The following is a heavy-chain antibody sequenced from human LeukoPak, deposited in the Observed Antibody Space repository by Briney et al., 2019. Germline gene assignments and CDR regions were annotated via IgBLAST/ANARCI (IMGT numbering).Heavy chain of an antibody. J-gene: IGHJ6*03. CDR2: INHSGST. Sequence: PSETLSLTCAVSGGSFSGYYWSWMGQPPGKGLEWIGEINHSGSTNYNPSLKSRVTISVDTSKNQFSLKLSSVTAADTAVYYCARCDKLTGYSSSWYHYYYYSMDVWGKGTTVTVSS. CDR3: ARCDKLTGYSSSWYHYYYYSMDV. V-gene: IGHV4-34*01. CDR1: GGSFSGYY. D-gene: IGHD6-13*01.